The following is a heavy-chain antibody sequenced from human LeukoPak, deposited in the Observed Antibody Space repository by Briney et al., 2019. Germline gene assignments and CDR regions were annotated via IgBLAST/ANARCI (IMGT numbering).Heavy chain of an antibody. CDR1: GGSISSSSYC. CDR2: IYYSGST. J-gene: IGHJ6*03. V-gene: IGHV4-39*07. D-gene: IGHD3-10*01. Sequence: SETLSLTCTVSGGSISSSSYCWGWIRQPPGKGLEWIGSIYYSGSTYYNPSLKSRVTISVDTSKNQFSLKLSSVTAADTAVYYCARGRSSMVRGYYYYYMDVWGKGTTVTISS. CDR3: ARGRSSMVRGYYYYYMDV.